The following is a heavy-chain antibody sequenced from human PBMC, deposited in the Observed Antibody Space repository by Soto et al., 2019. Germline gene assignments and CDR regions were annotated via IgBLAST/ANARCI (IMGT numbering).Heavy chain of an antibody. D-gene: IGHD6-19*01. CDR2: IKSKTDGGTT. J-gene: IGHJ4*02. CDR3: TTDTRWAVAGSPTQDY. CDR1: AFTFNNAW. V-gene: IGHV3-15*07. Sequence: EVHLVESGGGLVKPGGSLRLSCAASAFTFNNAWMNWVRQAPGKGLEWVGRIKSKTDGGTTDYAAPVKGRFIISRDDSKNTLYLQMNGLKTENTAVYYCTTDTRWAVAGSPTQDYWGQGTLVTVSS.